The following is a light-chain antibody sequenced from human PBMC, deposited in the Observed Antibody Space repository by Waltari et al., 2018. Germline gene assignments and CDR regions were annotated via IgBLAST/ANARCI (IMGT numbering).Light chain of an antibody. CDR1: SSNIGAGYA. Sequence: QSVLPQPPSVSGAPGQRVTIPCTGRSSNIGAGYAVHWYQQLPGTAPKLPIYGNSNRPSGVPDRFSGSKSGTSASLAITGLQAEDEADYYCQSYDSSLSGGVFGGGTKLTVL. J-gene: IGLJ2*01. CDR2: GNS. CDR3: QSYDSSLSGGV. V-gene: IGLV1-40*01.